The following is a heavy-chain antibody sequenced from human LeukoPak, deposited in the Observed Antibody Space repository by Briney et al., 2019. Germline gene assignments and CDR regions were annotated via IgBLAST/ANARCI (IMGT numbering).Heavy chain of an antibody. J-gene: IGHJ4*02. Sequence: GSLRLSCAASGFTFSTYGMSWVRQAPGKGLEWVSGIRGSGGSTYYADSVRGRFTISRDNSNNTLFLQMNSLRAEDTAVYYCARGGLRWPLDYWGQGTLVTVSS. V-gene: IGHV3-23*01. D-gene: IGHD4-23*01. CDR3: ARGGLRWPLDY. CDR2: IRGSGGST. CDR1: GFTFSTYG.